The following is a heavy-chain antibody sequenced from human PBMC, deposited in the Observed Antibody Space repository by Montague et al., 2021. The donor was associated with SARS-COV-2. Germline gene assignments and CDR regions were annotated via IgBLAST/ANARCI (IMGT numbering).Heavy chain of an antibody. V-gene: IGHV4-39*07. CDR3: ARLRGGTPGEH. D-gene: IGHD2-21*01. J-gene: IGHJ4*02. CDR2: LYYSGAT. Sequence: SKTLSLTCTVSGGSISDSNFHWGWIRQPPGKGLEWIGTLYYSGATYYSPSLKSRVTTSMDTSKNQFSLKLTSAIAADTAVYYCARLRGGTPGEHWGQGALVTVSS. CDR1: GGSISDSNFH.